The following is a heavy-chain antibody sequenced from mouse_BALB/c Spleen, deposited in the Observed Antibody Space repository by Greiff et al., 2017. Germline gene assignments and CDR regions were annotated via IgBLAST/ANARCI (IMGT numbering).Heavy chain of an antibody. CDR2: ISSGGSYT. Sequence: EVMLVESGGDLVKPGGSLKLSCAASGFTFSSYGMSWVRQTPDKRLEWVATISSGGSYTYYPDSVKGRFTISRDNAKNTLYLQMSSLKSEDTAMYYCARYDYDDDKRFDYWGQGTTLTVSS. CDR3: ARYDYDDDKRFDY. D-gene: IGHD2-4*01. V-gene: IGHV5-6*01. J-gene: IGHJ2*01. CDR1: GFTFSSYG.